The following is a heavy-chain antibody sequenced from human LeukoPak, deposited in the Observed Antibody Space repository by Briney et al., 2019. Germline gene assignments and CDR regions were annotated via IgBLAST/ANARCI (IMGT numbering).Heavy chain of an antibody. CDR1: GFTFSSYS. CDR2: ISSSSTI. D-gene: IGHD4-17*01. V-gene: IGHV3-48*01. CDR3: ARERDGDYVSY. Sequence: GGSLRLSCAASGFTFSSYSMNWVRQAPGKGLEWVSYISSSSTIYYADSVKGRFTISRDNAKNSLYLQMNSLRAEDTAVYYCARERDGDYVSYWGQGALVTVSS. J-gene: IGHJ4*02.